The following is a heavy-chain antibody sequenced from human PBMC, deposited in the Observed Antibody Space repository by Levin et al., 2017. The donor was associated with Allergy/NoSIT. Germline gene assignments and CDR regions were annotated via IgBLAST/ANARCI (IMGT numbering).Heavy chain of an antibody. CDR2: ILYDGSNR. J-gene: IGHJ4*02. CDR1: GLTFRSYA. CDR3: VKDEGATRSYYFDY. V-gene: IGHV3-30*18. D-gene: IGHD1-26*01. Sequence: GGSLRLSCAASGLTFRSYAMHWVRQAPGKGLEWVAIILYDGSNRYYADSVKGRFTISRDNSKNTLYLQMNGLRTEDTAVYYCVKDEGATRSYYFDYWGQGTLVTVSS.